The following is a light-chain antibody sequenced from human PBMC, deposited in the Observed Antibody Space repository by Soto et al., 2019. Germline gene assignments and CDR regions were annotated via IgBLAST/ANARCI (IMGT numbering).Light chain of an antibody. CDR1: QSVSSSY. CDR3: QQYGGT. CDR2: GAS. V-gene: IGKV3-20*01. J-gene: IGKJ1*01. Sequence: EIVLTQSPCTLSLSPGESSTLSCRASQSVSSSYLAWYQQKPGQATRLLIYGASSRATGIPDRFSGSGSGTDFTLTISRLEPEDFAVYYCQQYGGTFGQGTKVDIK.